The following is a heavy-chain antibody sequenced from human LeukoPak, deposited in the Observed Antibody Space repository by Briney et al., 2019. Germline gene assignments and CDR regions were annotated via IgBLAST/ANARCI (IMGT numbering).Heavy chain of an antibody. CDR2: INPNSGGT. D-gene: IGHD3-3*01. CDR3: ARGTGYASQAYDFWSGVDY. V-gene: IGHV1-2*02. Sequence: ASVKVSCKASGYTFTGYYMHWVRQAPGQGLEWMGWINPNSGGTNYAQKFQGRVTMTRDTSISTAYMELSRLRSDDTPVYYCARGTGYASQAYDFWSGVDYWGQGTLVTVSS. J-gene: IGHJ4*02. CDR1: GYTFTGYY.